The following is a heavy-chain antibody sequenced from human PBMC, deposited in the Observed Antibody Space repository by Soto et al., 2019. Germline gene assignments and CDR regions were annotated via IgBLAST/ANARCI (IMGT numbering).Heavy chain of an antibody. J-gene: IGHJ5*02. Sequence: QVQLQESGPGVVKPSETLSLSCSVSGGSISKFYWSWIRKTAGKGLEWMGRVYATGTTDYNPSLRSRVTMSVDISKKTLSLSLTSVTAADTGGYYCVRDGSKTLRDWFDPWGQGKLVTVSS. V-gene: IGHV4-4*07. CDR2: VYATGTT. CDR3: VRDGSKTLRDWFDP. CDR1: GGSISKFY.